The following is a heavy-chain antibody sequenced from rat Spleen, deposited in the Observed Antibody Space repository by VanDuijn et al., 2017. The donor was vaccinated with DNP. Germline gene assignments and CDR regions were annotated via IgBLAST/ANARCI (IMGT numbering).Heavy chain of an antibody. V-gene: IGHV5-31*01. CDR3: ARDNGSYFHWYFDF. CDR1: GFTFNNYW. CDR2: ITSSGGST. D-gene: IGHD1-12*02. J-gene: IGHJ1*01. Sequence: EVQLVESGGDLVQPGRSLKLSCVASGFTFNNYWMTWIRQVPGKGLEWVASITSSGGSTYYPDSVKGRFTISRDNAKNTLYLQMNSLRSEDTATYYCARDNGSYFHWYFDFWGPGTMVTVSS.